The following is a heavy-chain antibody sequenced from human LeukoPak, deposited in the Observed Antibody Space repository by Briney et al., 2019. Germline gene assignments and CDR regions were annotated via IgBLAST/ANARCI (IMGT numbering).Heavy chain of an antibody. CDR3: ARDMSFSTSGWYGELDN. Sequence: GGSLRLSCAVSGFXFDDFWISWVRQAPGKGLEWVANIKQDGSEMYYVDSVKGRFTISRDNAKNSLFLQMNSLRVEDTALYYCARDMSFSTSGWYGELDNWGQGTLVTVSS. V-gene: IGHV3-7*05. D-gene: IGHD6-19*01. CDR2: IKQDGSEM. CDR1: GFXFDDFW. J-gene: IGHJ4*02.